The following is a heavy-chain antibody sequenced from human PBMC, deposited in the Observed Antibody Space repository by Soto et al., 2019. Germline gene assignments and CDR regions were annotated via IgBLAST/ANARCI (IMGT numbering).Heavy chain of an antibody. CDR1: GFSLRTSGVG. CDR3: AKSGSSGWYGWFDP. J-gene: IGHJ5*02. D-gene: IGHD6-19*01. CDR2: IYWNDDK. Sequence: GSGPTLVNPTQTLTLTCIFSGFSLRTSGVGVGWIRQPPGKALEWLGFIYWNDDKRYSPSLKSRLTITKDTSKNQVVLTMTDMDPVDTATYYCAKSGSSGWYGWFDPWGQGTLVTVSS. V-gene: IGHV2-5*01.